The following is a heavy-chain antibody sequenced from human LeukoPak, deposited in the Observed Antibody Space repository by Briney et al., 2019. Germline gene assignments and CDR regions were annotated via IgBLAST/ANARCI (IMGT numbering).Heavy chain of an antibody. CDR1: GYTFTSYD. D-gene: IGHD2-2*01. CDR2: MKPNSGNT. J-gene: IGHJ5*02. V-gene: IGHV1-8*01. Sequence: ASVKVSCKASGYTFTSYDINWVRQATGQGLEWMGWMKPNSGNTGYAQKFQGRVTITRDTSISTAYMELSSLRSEDTAVYYCARAGYCSSTSCRSWFDPWGQGTLVTVSS. CDR3: ARAGYCSSTSCRSWFDP.